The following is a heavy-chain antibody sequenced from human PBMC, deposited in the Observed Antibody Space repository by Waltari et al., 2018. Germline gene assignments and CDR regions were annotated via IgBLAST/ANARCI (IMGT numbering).Heavy chain of an antibody. Sequence: EVQLLGSGGGLVQPGGSVRLSCAVPGLSYSADAMSWVRQAPGKGLEWVSGNNDGGGSIYYADAVKGRFTISRDNSRKMLFLQMSGLRAEDTAIYYCAKETLRWFDYWGQGTLVAVSS. CDR2: NNDGGGSI. CDR1: GLSYSADA. CDR3: AKETLRWFDY. J-gene: IGHJ4*02. V-gene: IGHV3-23*01. D-gene: IGHD5-12*01.